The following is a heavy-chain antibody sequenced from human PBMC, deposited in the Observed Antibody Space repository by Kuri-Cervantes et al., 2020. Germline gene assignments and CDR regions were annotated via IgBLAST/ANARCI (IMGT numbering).Heavy chain of an antibody. CDR2: IYSGGST. V-gene: IGHV3-53*04. CDR3: ARVSGREQQPDLSFDY. Sequence: GGSLRLSCAASGFTVSSNYMSWVRQAPGKGLEWVSVIYSGGSTYYADSVKGRFTISRHNSKNTLYLQMNSQRSEDTAVYYCARVSGREQQPDLSFDYWGQGTLVTVSS. D-gene: IGHD6-13*01. J-gene: IGHJ4*02. CDR1: GFTVSSNY.